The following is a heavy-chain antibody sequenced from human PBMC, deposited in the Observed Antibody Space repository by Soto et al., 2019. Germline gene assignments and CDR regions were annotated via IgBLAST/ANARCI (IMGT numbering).Heavy chain of an antibody. CDR3: ANAPGFCSGGSCSYFDY. Sequence: EVQLVESGGGLVQPGRSLRLSCAASGFTFDDYAMHWVRQAPGKGLEWVSGISWNSGSIGYADSVKGRFTISRDNAKNSLYLQMNSLRAEDTALFYCANAPGFCSGGSCSYFDYWGQEPLVTVS. CDR2: ISWNSGSI. V-gene: IGHV3-9*01. CDR1: GFTFDDYA. J-gene: IGHJ4*02. D-gene: IGHD2-15*01.